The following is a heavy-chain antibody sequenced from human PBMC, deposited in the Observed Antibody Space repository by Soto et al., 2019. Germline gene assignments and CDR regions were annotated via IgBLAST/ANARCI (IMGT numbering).Heavy chain of an antibody. CDR2: INAGNGNT. CDR3: ARTALCSYYDILTGSYLGSYFDY. V-gene: IGHV1-3*01. J-gene: IGHJ4*02. Sequence: ASVKVSCKASGYTFTSYAMHWVRQAPGQRLEWMGWINAGNGNTKYSQKFQGRVTITRDTSASTAYMELSSLRSEDTAVYYCARTALCSYYDILTGSYLGSYFDYWGQGTLVTVSS. CDR1: GYTFTSYA. D-gene: IGHD3-9*01.